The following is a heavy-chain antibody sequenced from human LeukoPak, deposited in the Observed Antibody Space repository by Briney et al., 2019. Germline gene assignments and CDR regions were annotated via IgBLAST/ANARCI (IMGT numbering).Heavy chain of an antibody. CDR2: ISGSGGST. CDR1: GFTFSSYA. J-gene: IGHJ5*02. D-gene: IGHD3-3*01. CDR3: AKDAADRFLGWSRWFDP. V-gene: IGHV3-23*01. Sequence: GGSLRLSCAASGFTFSSYAMSWVRQAPGKGLEWVSAISGSGGSTYYADSVKGRFTISRDNSKNTLYLQMNSLRAEDTAVYYCAKDAADRFLGWSRWFDPWGQEPLVTVPS.